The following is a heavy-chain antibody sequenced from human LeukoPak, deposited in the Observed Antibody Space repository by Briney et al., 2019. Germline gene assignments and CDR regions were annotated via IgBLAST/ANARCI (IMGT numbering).Heavy chain of an antibody. Sequence: PGGSLRLSCAASGFTFSSYAMHWVRQAPGKGLEWVAVISYDGSNKYYADSVKGRFTISRDNAKNSLYLQMNSLRAEDTAVYYCARDGTDYYDSSGYYQYWGQGTLVTVSS. J-gene: IGHJ4*02. CDR1: GFTFSSYA. CDR3: ARDGTDYYDSSGYYQY. V-gene: IGHV3-30*04. CDR2: ISYDGSNK. D-gene: IGHD3-22*01.